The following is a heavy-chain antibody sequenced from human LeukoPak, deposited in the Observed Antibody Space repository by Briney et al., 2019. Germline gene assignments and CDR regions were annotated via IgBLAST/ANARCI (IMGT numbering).Heavy chain of an antibody. V-gene: IGHV3-53*01. CDR3: ATDAH. CDR2: IYSGGST. Sequence: PGGSLRLSCAASGFTVSSNYISWVRQAPGKGLEWVSLIYSGGSTHYADSVKGRFSISRDNSKNTLFLQMNSLRAEDTAVYYCATDAHWGQGTLVTVSS. CDR1: GFTVSSNY. J-gene: IGHJ4*02.